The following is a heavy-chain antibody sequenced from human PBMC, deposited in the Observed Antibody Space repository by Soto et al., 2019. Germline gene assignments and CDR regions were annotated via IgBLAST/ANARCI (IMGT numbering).Heavy chain of an antibody. D-gene: IGHD2-2*01. V-gene: IGHV3-53*04. CDR2: IYSGGST. J-gene: IGHJ6*02. CDR3: ATGDCSITSCYPKYYYYYGMDV. Sequence: PGGSLRLSCAASGFTVSSNYMSWVRQAPGKGLEWVSVIYSGGSTDYADSVKGRFTISRHNSKNTLYLQMNSLRAEDTAVYYCATGDCSITSCYPKYYYYYGMDVWGQETTVTVSS. CDR1: GFTVSSNY.